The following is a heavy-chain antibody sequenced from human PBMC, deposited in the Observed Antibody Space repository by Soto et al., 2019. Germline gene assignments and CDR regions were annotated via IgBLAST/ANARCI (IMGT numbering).Heavy chain of an antibody. CDR2: IYHSGST. V-gene: IGHV4-30-2*01. CDR1: NGSIMGFC. J-gene: IGHJ6*02. D-gene: IGHD1-26*01. Sequence: TQSLSWTVANGSIMGFCGSWIRQHPGKGLEWIGYIYHSGSTYYNPSLKSRVTISVDRSKNQFSLKLSSVTAADTAVYYCHARGPLPTAGNGQYYHYGMDVWRQGTTVTV. CDR3: HARGPLPTAGNGQYYHYGMDV.